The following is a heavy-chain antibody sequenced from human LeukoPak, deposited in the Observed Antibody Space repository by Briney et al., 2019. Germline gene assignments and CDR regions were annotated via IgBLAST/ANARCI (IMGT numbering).Heavy chain of an antibody. J-gene: IGHJ3*02. D-gene: IGHD3-22*01. CDR1: GFTFSSYS. CDR2: ISSSSSYI. CDR3: ARDSQRNYYDSSGYYWDEGTFDI. Sequence: PGGSLRLSCAASGFTFSSYSMNWVRQAPGKGLEWVSSISSSSSYIYYADSVKGRFTISRDNAKNSLYLQMNSLRAEDTAVYYCARDSQRNYYDSSGYYWDEGTFDIWGQGTMVTVSS. V-gene: IGHV3-21*01.